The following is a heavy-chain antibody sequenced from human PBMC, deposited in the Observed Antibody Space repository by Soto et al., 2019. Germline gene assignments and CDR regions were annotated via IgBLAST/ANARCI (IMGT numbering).Heavy chain of an antibody. V-gene: IGHV3-23*01. CDR2: ISGSGGST. D-gene: IGHD6-13*01. Sequence: GGSLRLSXAASGFTFSSYAMSWVRQAPGKGLEWVSAISGSGGSTYYADSVEGRFTISRDNSKNTLYLQMNSLRAEDTAVYYCAKERGRIAAAGSYYYYGMDVWGQGTTVTVSS. CDR1: GFTFSSYA. J-gene: IGHJ6*02. CDR3: AKERGRIAAAGSYYYYGMDV.